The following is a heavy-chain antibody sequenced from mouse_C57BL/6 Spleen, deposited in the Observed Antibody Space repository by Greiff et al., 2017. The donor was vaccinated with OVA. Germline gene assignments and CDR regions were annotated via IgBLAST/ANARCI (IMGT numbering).Heavy chain of an antibody. CDR2: INPYNGGT. V-gene: IGHV1-19*01. D-gene: IGHD6-1*01. Sequence: EVKLQQSGPVLVKPGASVKMSCKASGYTFTDYYMNWVKQSHGKSLEWIGVINPYNGGTSYNQKFKGKATLTVDKSSSTAYMELNSLTSEDSAVYYCARHLGLYYFDYWGQGTTLTVSS. CDR1: GYTFTDYY. CDR3: ARHLGLYYFDY. J-gene: IGHJ2*01.